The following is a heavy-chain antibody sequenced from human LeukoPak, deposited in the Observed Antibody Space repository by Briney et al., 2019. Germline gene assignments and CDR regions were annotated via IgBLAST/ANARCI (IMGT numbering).Heavy chain of an antibody. CDR3: ARGTSGYSYGYRYYYYYYMDV. CDR1: GGSISSGSYY. Sequence: SETLSLTCTVSGGSISSGSYYWGWIRQPPGKGLEWIGRIYYSGSTYYNPSLKSRVTISVDTSKNQFPLKLSSVTAADTAVHYCARGTSGYSYGYRYYYYYYMDVWGKGTTVTVSS. D-gene: IGHD5-18*01. V-gene: IGHV4-39*01. J-gene: IGHJ6*03. CDR2: IYYSGST.